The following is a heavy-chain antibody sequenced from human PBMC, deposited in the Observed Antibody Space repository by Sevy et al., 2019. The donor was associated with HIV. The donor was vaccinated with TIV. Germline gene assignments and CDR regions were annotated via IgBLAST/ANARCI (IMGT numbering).Heavy chain of an antibody. J-gene: IGHJ4*02. Sequence: ASVKVSCTVSGGTFGTFEINWLRQAPGQGLEWMGGIVPLFRTANYAQKFQGRVTLNADESTTTVYMEVTTLRSEDTAVYYCATVGSGGKNPYFDTWGRGTLVTVSS. CDR2: IVPLFRTA. D-gene: IGHD2-15*01. CDR3: ATVGSGGKNPYFDT. V-gene: IGHV1-69*13. CDR1: GGTFGTFE.